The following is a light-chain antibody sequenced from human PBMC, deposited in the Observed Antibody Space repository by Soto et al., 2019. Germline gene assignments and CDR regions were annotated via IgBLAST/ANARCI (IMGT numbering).Light chain of an antibody. CDR3: QQRNNWPPEIT. V-gene: IGKV3-15*01. CDR1: QSVSSN. Sequence: EIVMTQSPATLSVSPGERATLSCRASQSVSSNLAWYQQKPGQAPRLLIYGASTRATGIPARFSGSGSGKEFTLTISSLQSEDFAVYYCQQRNNWPPEITFGQGTRLEIK. J-gene: IGKJ5*01. CDR2: GAS.